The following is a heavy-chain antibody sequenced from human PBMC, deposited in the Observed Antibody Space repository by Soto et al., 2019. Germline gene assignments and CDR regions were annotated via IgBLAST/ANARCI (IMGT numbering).Heavy chain of an antibody. D-gene: IGHD3-3*01. Sequence: QVQLVESGGGLVKPGGSLRLSCAASGFTFSDYYMSWIRQAPGKGLEWVSYISNSGSSIYYADSVKGRFTVSRDNAKNSPHLQMNSLRAEDTAVYYCARIEGFWSGYYAYWGQGTLVTVSS. CDR2: ISNSGSSI. V-gene: IGHV3-11*01. CDR3: ARIEGFWSGYYAY. J-gene: IGHJ4*02. CDR1: GFTFSDYY.